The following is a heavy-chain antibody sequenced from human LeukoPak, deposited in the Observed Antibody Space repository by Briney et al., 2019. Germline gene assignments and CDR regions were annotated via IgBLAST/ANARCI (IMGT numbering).Heavy chain of an antibody. CDR1: GITFSSYS. V-gene: IGHV3-48*04. J-gene: IGHJ3*02. D-gene: IGHD3-16*01. CDR3: ARDLRATVLGDAFDI. Sequence: GGSLRLSCAASGITFSSYSMNWVHQAPGKGLEWVSYISGSSSTIYYADSVKGRFTISRDNAKNSLYLQMNSLRAEDTAVYYCARDLRATVLGDAFDIWGQGTMVTVSS. CDR2: ISGSSSTI.